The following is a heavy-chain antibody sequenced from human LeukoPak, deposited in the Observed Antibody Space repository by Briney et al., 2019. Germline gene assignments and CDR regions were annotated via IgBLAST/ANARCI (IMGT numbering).Heavy chain of an antibody. V-gene: IGHV3-23*01. J-gene: IGHJ5*02. D-gene: IGHD2-2*02. CDR1: GFTFSSYA. Sequence: GGSLRLSCTASGFTFSSYAITWGRQAPEKGLEWGSAISGSGGSTYYADSVKGRFTISRDNSKNTLYLQMNSLRAEDTAVYYCTKTAPAAIYWFDPWGQGTLVTVSS. CDR2: ISGSGGST. CDR3: TKTAPAAIYWFDP.